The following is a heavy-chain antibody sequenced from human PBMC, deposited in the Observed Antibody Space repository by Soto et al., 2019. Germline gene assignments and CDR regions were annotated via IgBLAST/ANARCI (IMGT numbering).Heavy chain of an antibody. CDR3: ARGFYSSSSIIWFDP. CDR2: INHSGST. D-gene: IGHD6-6*01. CDR1: GGSFSGYY. Sequence: QVQLQQWGAGLLKPSETLSLTCAVYGGSFSGYYWSWIRQPPGKGLDWIGEINHSGSTNYNPSLKSRVTISVDTSKNQFSLKLSSVTAADTAVYYCARGFYSSSSIIWFDPWGQGTLVTVSS. V-gene: IGHV4-34*01. J-gene: IGHJ5*02.